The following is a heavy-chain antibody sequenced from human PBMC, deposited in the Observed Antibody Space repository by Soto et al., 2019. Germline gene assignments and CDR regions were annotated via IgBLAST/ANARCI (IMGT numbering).Heavy chain of an antibody. J-gene: IGHJ2*01. CDR3: ARSHIVVVVAAICFYIWYFDL. V-gene: IGHV4-4*02. Sequence: QVQLQESGPGLVKPSGTLSLTCAVSSGSISSSNWWSWVRQPPGKGLEWIGEIYHSGSTNYNPSLKSRFTISVDKSKNQFSLKLSSVTAADTAVYYCARSHIVVVVAAICFYIWYFDLWGRGTLVTVSS. D-gene: IGHD2-15*01. CDR2: IYHSGST. CDR1: SGSISSSNW.